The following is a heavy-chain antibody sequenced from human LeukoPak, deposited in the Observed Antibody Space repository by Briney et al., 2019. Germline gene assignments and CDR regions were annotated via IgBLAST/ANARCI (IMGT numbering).Heavy chain of an antibody. Sequence: GGSLRLSCAASGFTFSSYGMSWVRQAPGKGLEWVSGINWNGGSTGYADSVKGRFTISRDNAKNSLYLQMNSLRAEDTALYYCASRYDSSGFGFDPWGQGTLVTVSS. CDR2: INWNGGST. D-gene: IGHD3-22*01. V-gene: IGHV3-20*04. CDR3: ASRYDSSGFGFDP. CDR1: GFTFSSYG. J-gene: IGHJ5*02.